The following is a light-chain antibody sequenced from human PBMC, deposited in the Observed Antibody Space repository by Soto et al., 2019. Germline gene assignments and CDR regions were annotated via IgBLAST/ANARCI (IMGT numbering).Light chain of an antibody. CDR2: GAS. CDR3: QQYKTWWT. J-gene: IGKJ1*01. Sequence: ETVMTQSPATLSVSPGEGATLSCRASQSVDNYLAWYQQKPGQAPRLLIYGASTRATGIPTRFSGSGSGTGFSLNISSLQSEDFAVYYCQQYKTWWTFGQGTKVEI. CDR1: QSVDNY. V-gene: IGKV3-15*01.